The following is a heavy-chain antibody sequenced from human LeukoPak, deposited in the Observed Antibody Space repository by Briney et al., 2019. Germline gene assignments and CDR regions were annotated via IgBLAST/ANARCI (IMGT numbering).Heavy chain of an antibody. CDR3: ARRIYYGDNGAFDI. Sequence: PSETLSLTCTVSGGSISSPNYYWGWIRQPPGKGLEWIGSIFYTGSPYYSPSFKSRVTISVDASENQFSLKMSSVTTADTAVYYCARRIYYGDNGAFDIWGQGTMVTVSS. D-gene: IGHD4-17*01. CDR1: GGSISSPNYY. V-gene: IGHV4-39*01. CDR2: IFYTGSP. J-gene: IGHJ3*02.